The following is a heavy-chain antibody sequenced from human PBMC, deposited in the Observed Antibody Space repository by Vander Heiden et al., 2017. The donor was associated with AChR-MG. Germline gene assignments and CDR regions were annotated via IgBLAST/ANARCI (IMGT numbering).Heavy chain of an antibody. J-gene: IGHJ4*02. V-gene: IGHV1-69*01. D-gene: IGHD2-21*02. Sequence: QVQLVQSGAEVKKPGSSVKVSCKASGGTLGSYAFSWVLQAPGQGLEWMGGIIPIFGTANYAQKFQGRVTITADESTSTAYMELSSLRSEDTAVYYCARVETATYYFDYWGQGTLVTVSS. CDR3: ARVETATYYFDY. CDR1: GGTLGSYA. CDR2: IIPIFGTA.